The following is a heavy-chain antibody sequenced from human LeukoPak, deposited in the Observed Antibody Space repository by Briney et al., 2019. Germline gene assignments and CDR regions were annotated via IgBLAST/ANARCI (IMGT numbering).Heavy chain of an antibody. CDR3: ARDRLGCSGGSCTSMGWFDP. D-gene: IGHD2-15*01. CDR1: GGTFSSYA. J-gene: IGHJ5*02. CDR2: IIPIFGTA. Sequence: SVKVSCKASGGTFSSYAISWVRQAPGQGLEWMGGIIPIFGTANYAQKFQGRVTITADESTSTAYMELSSLRSEDTAVYYCARDRLGCSGGSCTSMGWFDPWGQGTLVTVSS. V-gene: IGHV1-69*13.